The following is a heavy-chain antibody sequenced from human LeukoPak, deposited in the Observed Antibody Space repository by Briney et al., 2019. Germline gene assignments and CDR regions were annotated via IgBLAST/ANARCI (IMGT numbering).Heavy chain of an antibody. CDR3: ARSGSYYT. CDR2: IYYSGTT. V-gene: IGHV4-39*01. CDR1: GGSISGSNYY. Sequence: KPSETLSLTCTVSGGSISGSNYYWGWIRQPPGKGLEWIASIYYSGTTYYNPSLKSRVTISVDTSKNQFSLKLSSVTAADTAVYYCARSGSYYTWGQGTLVTVSS. D-gene: IGHD1-26*01. J-gene: IGHJ4*02.